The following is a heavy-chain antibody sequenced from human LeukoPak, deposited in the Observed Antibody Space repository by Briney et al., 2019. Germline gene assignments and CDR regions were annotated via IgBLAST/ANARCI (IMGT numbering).Heavy chain of an antibody. Sequence: GGSLRLSCAASGFTFSDYYMSWIRQAPGKGLEWVSYISSSGSTIYYADSVKGRFTISRDNAKNSLYLQMNSLRAEDTAVYYCARAVRIAAAGPFFDYWGQGTLVTVSS. CDR3: ARAVRIAAAGPFFDY. CDR1: GFTFSDYY. CDR2: ISSSGSTI. D-gene: IGHD6-13*01. J-gene: IGHJ4*02. V-gene: IGHV3-11*01.